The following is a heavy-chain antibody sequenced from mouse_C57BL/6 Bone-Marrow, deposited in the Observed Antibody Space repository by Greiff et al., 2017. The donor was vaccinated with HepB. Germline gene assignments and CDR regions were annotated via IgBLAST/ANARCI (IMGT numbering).Heavy chain of an antibody. CDR3: ARRKENFSTTP. V-gene: IGHV1-26*01. CDR2: INPNNGGT. D-gene: IGHD1-1*01. Sequence: EVQLQQSGPELVKPGASVKISCKASGYTFTDYYMNWVKQSHGKSLEWIGDINPNNGGTSYNQKFKGKATLTVDKSSSTAYMELRSLTSEDSAVYYCARRKENFSTTPWGQGTLVTVSA. J-gene: IGHJ3*01. CDR1: GYTFTDYY.